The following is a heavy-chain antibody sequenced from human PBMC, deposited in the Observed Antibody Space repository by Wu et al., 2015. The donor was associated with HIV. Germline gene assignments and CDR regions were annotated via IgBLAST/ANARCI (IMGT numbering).Heavy chain of an antibody. Sequence: QVQLVQSGAEVKKPGASVKVSCKASGFTFNNKYMHWVRQAPGQGLEWMGVLNPSANKISYAQTFQGRVTMTSDKPTTTVYMELDSLRSDDTAVYYCATRIGGTMEAFNIWGQGTLVTVSS. CDR2: LNPSANKI. CDR3: ATRIGGTMEAFNI. D-gene: IGHD2/OR15-2a*01. V-gene: IGHV1-46*03. CDR1: GFTFNNKY. J-gene: IGHJ3*02.